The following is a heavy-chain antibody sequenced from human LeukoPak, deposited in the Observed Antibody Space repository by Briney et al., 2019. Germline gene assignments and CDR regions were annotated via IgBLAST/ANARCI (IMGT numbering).Heavy chain of an antibody. D-gene: IGHD5-24*01. CDR3: ARVESRDGYNWLDY. J-gene: IGHJ4*02. CDR1: GYTFTGYY. V-gene: IGHV1-2*02. Sequence: ASVKVSCKASGYTFTGYYMHWVRQAPGQGLEWMGWINPNSGGTNYAQKFQGRVTITADKSTSTAYMELSSLRSEDTAVYYCARVESRDGYNWLDYWGQGTLVTVSS. CDR2: INPNSGGT.